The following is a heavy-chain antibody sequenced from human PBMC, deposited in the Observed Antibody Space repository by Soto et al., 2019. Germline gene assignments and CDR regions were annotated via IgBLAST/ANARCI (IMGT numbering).Heavy chain of an antibody. CDR1: GFTFSNAW. CDR2: IKSKTDGGTT. V-gene: IGHV3-15*07. CDR3: TALEYYDSSGSKHY. J-gene: IGHJ4*02. D-gene: IGHD3-22*01. Sequence: PGGSLRLSCAASGFTFSNAWMNWVRQAPGKGLEWVGRIKSKTDGGTTDYAAPVKGRFTISRDDSKNTLYLQMNSLKTEDTAVYYCTALEYYDSSGSKHYWGQGTLVTVSS.